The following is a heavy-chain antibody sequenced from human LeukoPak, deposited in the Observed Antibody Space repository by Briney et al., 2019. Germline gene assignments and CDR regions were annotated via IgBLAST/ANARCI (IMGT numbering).Heavy chain of an antibody. D-gene: IGHD3-10*01. CDR1: GGSINNGGYY. J-gene: IGHJ4*02. CDR2: IYYSGST. Sequence: PSETLSLTCTVSGGSINNGGYYWSWIRQHPGKGLEWIGYIYYSGSTNYNPSLKSRVTISVDTSKNQFSLKLSSVTAADTAVYYCARGGPGWFGELTNADLDYWGQGTLVTVSS. V-gene: IGHV4-61*08. CDR3: ARGGPGWFGELTNADLDY.